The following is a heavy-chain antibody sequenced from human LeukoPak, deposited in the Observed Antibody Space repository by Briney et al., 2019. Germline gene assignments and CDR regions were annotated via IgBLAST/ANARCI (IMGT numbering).Heavy chain of an antibody. CDR3: AGQPYYYGSGSYYSRRTKYYFDY. V-gene: IGHV4-39*01. CDR2: IYYSGST. J-gene: IGHJ4*02. D-gene: IGHD3-10*01. Sequence: SETLSLTCTVSGGSISSSSYYWGWIRQPPGKGLEWIGSIYYSGSTYYNPSLKSRVTISVDTSKNQFSLKLSSVTAADTAVYYCAGQPYYYGSGSYYSRRTKYYFDYWGQGTLVTVSS. CDR1: GGSISSSSYY.